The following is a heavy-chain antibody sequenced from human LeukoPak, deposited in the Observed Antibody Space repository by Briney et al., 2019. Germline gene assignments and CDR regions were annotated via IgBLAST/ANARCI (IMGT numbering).Heavy chain of an antibody. CDR3: ARAHYSNYSNYYYYGMDV. CDR1: GSTFSSYA. Sequence: GGSLRLSCAASGSTFSSYAMHWVRQAPGKGLEWVAVISYDGSNKYYADSVKGRFTISRDNSKNTLYLQMNSLRAEDTAVYYCARAHYSNYSNYYYYGMDVWGQGTTVTVSS. J-gene: IGHJ6*02. D-gene: IGHD4-11*01. CDR2: ISYDGSNK. V-gene: IGHV3-30-3*01.